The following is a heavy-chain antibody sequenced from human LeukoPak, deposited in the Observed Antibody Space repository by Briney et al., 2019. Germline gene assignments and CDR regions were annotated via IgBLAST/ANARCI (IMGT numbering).Heavy chain of an antibody. V-gene: IGHV4-59*11. CDR3: VTIKRGNIFGYFDF. Sequence: NTSETLSLTCAVSGASMNTHYWSWIRQPPGKGLEWIGYMLDTVTTKDNPSLKSRFTLSADTSKNQFSLRLTSVTAADTAVYYCVTIKRGNIFGYFDFWGQGIPVTVSS. CDR2: MLDTVTT. J-gene: IGHJ4*02. D-gene: IGHD5-18*01. CDR1: GASMNTHY.